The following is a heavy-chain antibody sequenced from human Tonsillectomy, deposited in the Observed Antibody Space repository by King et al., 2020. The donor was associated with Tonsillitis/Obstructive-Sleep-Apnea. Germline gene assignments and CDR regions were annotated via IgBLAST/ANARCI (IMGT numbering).Heavy chain of an antibody. CDR3: ARGRSLRFLPTALRYYYYYMDV. D-gene: IGHD3-3*01. Sequence: VQLVESGGGLVQPGGSLRLSCAASGFTFSSYSMNWVRQAPGKGLEWVSYISSSSSTIYYAASVKGRFTISRDNAKNSLYLQMNSLRDEDTAVYYCARGRSLRFLPTALRYYYYYMDVWGKGTTVTVSS. V-gene: IGHV3-48*02. J-gene: IGHJ6*03. CDR1: GFTFSSYS. CDR2: ISSSSSTI.